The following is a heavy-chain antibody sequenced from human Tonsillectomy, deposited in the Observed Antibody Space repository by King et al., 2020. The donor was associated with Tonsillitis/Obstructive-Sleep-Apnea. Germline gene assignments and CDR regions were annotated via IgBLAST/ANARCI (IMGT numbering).Heavy chain of an antibody. J-gene: IGHJ3*02. CDR2: INHSGST. Sequence: VQLQQWGAGLLKPSETLSLTCAVYGGSFSGYYWSWIRQPPGKGLEWIGEINHSGSTNYNPSLKSRVTISVDTSKNQFSLKLSSVTAADTAVYYCARAREAAAGSHAFDIWGQGTMVTVSS. CDR3: ARAREAAAGSHAFDI. CDR1: GGSFSGYY. D-gene: IGHD6-13*01. V-gene: IGHV4-34*01.